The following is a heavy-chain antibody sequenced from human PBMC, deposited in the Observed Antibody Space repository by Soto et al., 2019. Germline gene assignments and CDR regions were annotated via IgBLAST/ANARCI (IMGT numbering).Heavy chain of an antibody. J-gene: IGHJ4*02. Sequence: QVQLVQSGAEVKKPGASVKVSCKASGYTFTSYDINWVRQATGQGLEWMGWMNPNSGNTGKAKKFQGRVTMTRNTPISTAYMEPSNLRSGDSAGYYCERECPVGVALDYWGQGTLVTVSS. CDR2: MNPNSGNT. CDR1: GYTFTSYD. V-gene: IGHV1-8*01. D-gene: IGHD3-10*01. CDR3: ERECPVGVALDY.